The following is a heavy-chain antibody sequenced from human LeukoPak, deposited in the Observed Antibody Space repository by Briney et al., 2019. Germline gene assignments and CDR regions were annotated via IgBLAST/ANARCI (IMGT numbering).Heavy chain of an antibody. CDR3: AICYYGSGSYSDY. CDR1: GFTFSSYG. Sequence: GRSLRLSCAASGFTFSSYGMHWVRQAPGKGLEWVAVIWYDGSNKYYADSVKGRFTISRDNSKNTLYLQMNSLRAEDTAVYYCAICYYGSGSYSDYWGQGTLVTVSS. V-gene: IGHV3-33*08. D-gene: IGHD3-10*01. CDR2: IWYDGSNK. J-gene: IGHJ4*02.